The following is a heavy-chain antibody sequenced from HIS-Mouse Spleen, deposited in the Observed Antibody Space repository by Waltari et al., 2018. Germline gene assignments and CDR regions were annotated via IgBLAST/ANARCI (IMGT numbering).Heavy chain of an antibody. V-gene: IGHV3-30-3*01. J-gene: IGHJ4*02. CDR1: GFTCSSYA. Sequence: QVQLVESGGGVVQPGRSLRLSCAASGFTCSSYAMHWVRQAPGKGLEWVAVISYDGSNKYYADSVKGRFTISRDNSKNTLYLQMNSLRAEDTAVYYCARDSSSSWYFDYWGQGTLVTVSS. CDR3: ARDSSSSWYFDY. D-gene: IGHD6-13*01. CDR2: ISYDGSNK.